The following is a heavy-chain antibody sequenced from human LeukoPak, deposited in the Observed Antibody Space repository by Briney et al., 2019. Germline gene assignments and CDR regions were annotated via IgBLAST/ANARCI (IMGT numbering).Heavy chain of an antibody. CDR1: GFTVSSNY. Sequence: SGGSLRLSCAASGFTVSSNYMSWVRQAPGKGLEWVSVIYSGGSTYYADSVKGRFTISRDNSKNTLYLQMNSPRAEDTAVYYCARDADYYGSGSLYWGQGTLVTVSS. V-gene: IGHV3-66*01. CDR3: ARDADYYGSGSLY. D-gene: IGHD3-10*01. CDR2: IYSGGST. J-gene: IGHJ4*02.